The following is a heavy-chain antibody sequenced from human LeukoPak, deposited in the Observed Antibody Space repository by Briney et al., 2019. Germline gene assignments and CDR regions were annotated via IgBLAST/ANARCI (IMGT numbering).Heavy chain of an antibody. CDR1: GFTVSSNY. CDR2: IYSGGST. D-gene: IGHD2-21*02. J-gene: IGHJ2*01. CDR3: AKDPAYCGGDCSITWYFDL. Sequence: GGSLRLSCAASGFTVSSNYMSWVRQAPGKGLEWVSVIYSGGSTYYADSVKGRFTISRDNSKSTLYLQMNSLRAEDTAVYYCAKDPAYCGGDCSITWYFDLWGRGALVTVSS. V-gene: IGHV3-53*01.